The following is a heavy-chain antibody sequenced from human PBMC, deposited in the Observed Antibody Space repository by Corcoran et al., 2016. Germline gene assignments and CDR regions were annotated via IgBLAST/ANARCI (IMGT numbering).Heavy chain of an antibody. Sequence: EVQLVQSGAEVKKPGESLKISCKGSGYSFTSYWIGWVRQMPGKGLEWMGIIYPGEADTRYSPSFQGQVTISADKSISPAYLKGSSLKASDTAMYYCARPGYSSGWYYFDYWGQGTLVTVSS. D-gene: IGHD6-19*01. J-gene: IGHJ4*02. CDR1: GYSFTSYW. V-gene: IGHV5-51*01. CDR3: ARPGYSSGWYYFDY. CDR2: IYPGEADT.